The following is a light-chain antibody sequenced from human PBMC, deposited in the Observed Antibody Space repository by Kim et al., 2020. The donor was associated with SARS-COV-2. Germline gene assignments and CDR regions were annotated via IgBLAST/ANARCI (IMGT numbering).Light chain of an antibody. CDR2: QDT. V-gene: IGLV3-1*01. J-gene: IGLJ2*01. CDR3: QAWDSHVV. Sequence: SYELTQPPSVSVSPGQTAIITCSGHKLEQKYASWYQQKPGQSPVLVIYQDTKRPSGIPERFSGSNSGNTATLTISGTQALDVADYHCQAWDSHVVFGGG. CDR1: KLEQKY.